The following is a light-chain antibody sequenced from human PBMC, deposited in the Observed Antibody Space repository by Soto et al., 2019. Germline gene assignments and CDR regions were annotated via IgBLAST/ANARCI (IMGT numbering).Light chain of an antibody. Sequence: QSVLTQPPSVSGAPGQRVTISCTGSSSNIGAGYDVHWYQQLPGTAPKLLIYANTHRPSGVPDRFSGSKSGTSASLAITGLQAEDEADYYCQSYDGSLSGVVFGGGTKLTVL. CDR3: QSYDGSLSGVV. CDR1: SSNIGAGYD. V-gene: IGLV1-40*01. J-gene: IGLJ2*01. CDR2: ANT.